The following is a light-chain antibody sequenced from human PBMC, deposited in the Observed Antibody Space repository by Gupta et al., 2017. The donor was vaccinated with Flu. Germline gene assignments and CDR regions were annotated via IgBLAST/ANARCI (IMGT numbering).Light chain of an antibody. CDR1: SNDVGNYDY. J-gene: IGLJ2*01. V-gene: IGLV2-11*01. CDR2: GVS. CDR3: CSYAGTFTFV. Sequence: TSNDVGNYDYGSWYQQHPGKAPKLMIYGVSKRPSGVPDRFSGSKSGNTASLAISGLQAEDEANYYCCSYAGTFTFVFGGGTKLTVL.